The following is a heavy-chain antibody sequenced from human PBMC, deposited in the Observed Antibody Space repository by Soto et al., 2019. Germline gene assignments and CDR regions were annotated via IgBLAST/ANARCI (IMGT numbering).Heavy chain of an antibody. D-gene: IGHD1-7*01. J-gene: IGHJ6*02. Sequence: GGSLRLSCAASGFTFSSYAMSWVRQAPGRGLEWVSVIYSGGSTYYADSVKGRFTISRDNSKNTLYLQMNSLRAEDTAVYYCARSGVELPVMDVWGQGTTVTVSS. CDR2: IYSGGST. CDR1: GFTFSSYA. V-gene: IGHV3-53*01. CDR3: ARSGVELPVMDV.